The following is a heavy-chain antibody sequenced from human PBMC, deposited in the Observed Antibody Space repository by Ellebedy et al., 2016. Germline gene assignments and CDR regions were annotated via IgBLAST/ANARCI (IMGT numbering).Heavy chain of an antibody. D-gene: IGHD3-9*01. J-gene: IGHJ5*02. CDR2: VSNTGST. V-gene: IGHV4-59*01. CDR3: ARGLTGYLNWFDP. CDR1: GGSINNYY. Sequence: SETLSLTCTVSGGSINNYYWSWIRQAPGEGLEWLGYVSNTGSTNYNPSLKSRVTISVDTSKNQFSLKLNSISAADTGVYYCARGLTGYLNWFDPWGQGTLVTVSS.